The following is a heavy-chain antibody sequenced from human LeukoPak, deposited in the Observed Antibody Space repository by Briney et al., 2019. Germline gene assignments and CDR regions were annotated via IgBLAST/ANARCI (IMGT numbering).Heavy chain of an antibody. V-gene: IGHV4-59*01. Sequence: SETLSLTCTVSGDSTSGYYWMWIRQTPGKGLEWISYVYYSGGTNYNPSLKSRVTISIDPSKNQFSLRLSSVTAADTAVYYCARETPGAGHFDYWGQGTLVTVSS. CDR1: GDSTSGYY. J-gene: IGHJ4*02. D-gene: IGHD6-13*01. CDR3: ARETPGAGHFDY. CDR2: VYYSGGT.